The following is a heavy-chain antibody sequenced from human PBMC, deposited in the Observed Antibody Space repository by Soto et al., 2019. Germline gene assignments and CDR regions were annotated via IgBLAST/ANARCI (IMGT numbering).Heavy chain of an antibody. CDR2: ISGDAGRT. CDR3: VKDTVVAINGGDFDY. CDR1: GFTYVKYA. D-gene: IGHD3-22*01. J-gene: IGHJ4*02. V-gene: IGHV3-23*01. Sequence: EVQLLESGGALVQPGGSLRLSCEASGFTYVKYAMSWVRQAPGKGLEWVSGISGDAGRTFYADSVKGRFTISRDNSKNTVYLQMNSLRVEDTAVYYCVKDTVVAINGGDFDYWGQGTLVTVSS.